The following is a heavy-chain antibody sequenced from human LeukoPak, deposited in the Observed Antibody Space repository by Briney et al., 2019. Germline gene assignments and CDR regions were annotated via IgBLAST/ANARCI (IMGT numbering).Heavy chain of an antibody. CDR1: GFTFSNYA. D-gene: IGHD3-10*01. CDR2: YSSHRSTT. CDR3: VKDLDGAGYFDAFDI. V-gene: IGHV3-23*01. J-gene: IGHJ3*02. Sequence: GGSLRLSCAASGFTFSNYAMNWVRQAPGKGLQWVSGYSSHRSTTYYADSVQGRFIISRDDSKKMLYLQMNSLRADDTAIYYCVKDLDGAGYFDAFDIWGQGTIVTVSA.